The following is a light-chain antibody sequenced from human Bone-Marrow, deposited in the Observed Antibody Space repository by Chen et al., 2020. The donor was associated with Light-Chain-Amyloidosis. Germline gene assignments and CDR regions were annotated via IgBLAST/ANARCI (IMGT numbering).Light chain of an antibody. J-gene: IGLJ2*01. V-gene: IGLV3-25*03. Sequence: SYELTQPPSVSVSPGQTARITCSGDDLPTKYAYWYQQKQGQAPVLVVHRDTERPSGNSERFSGSSSGTTATLTISGVQAEDEADYHCQSADSSGTYEVIFGGGTKLTVL. CDR1: DLPTKY. CDR2: RDT. CDR3: QSADSSGTYEVI.